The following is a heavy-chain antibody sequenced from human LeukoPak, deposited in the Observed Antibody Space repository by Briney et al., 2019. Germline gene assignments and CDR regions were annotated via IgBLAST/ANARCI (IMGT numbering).Heavy chain of an antibody. Sequence: GASVKVSCKASGYTFSDYYIHWVRQAPGQGLEWMGWIDSNSGGTNYAQKFQGRVTMTRDTSIYTAYMELSRLRSDDTAVYYCTRGGLLGYYYYHMDVWGKGTTVTVSS. V-gene: IGHV1-2*02. D-gene: IGHD3-16*01. CDR2: IDSNSGGT. CDR1: GYTFSDYY. J-gene: IGHJ6*03. CDR3: TRGGLLGYYYYHMDV.